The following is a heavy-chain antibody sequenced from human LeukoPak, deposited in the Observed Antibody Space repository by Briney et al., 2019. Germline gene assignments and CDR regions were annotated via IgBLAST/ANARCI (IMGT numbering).Heavy chain of an antibody. CDR2: IIPIFGTA. CDR3: ATALSIAARPFAFDI. CDR1: GGTFSSYA. J-gene: IGHJ3*02. V-gene: IGHV1-69*13. Sequence: GASVKVSCKASGGTFSSYAISWVRQAPGQGLEWMGGIIPIFGTANYAQKFQGRVTITADESTSTAYMELSSLRSEDTAVYYCATALSIAARPFAFDIWGQGTMVTVSS. D-gene: IGHD6-6*01.